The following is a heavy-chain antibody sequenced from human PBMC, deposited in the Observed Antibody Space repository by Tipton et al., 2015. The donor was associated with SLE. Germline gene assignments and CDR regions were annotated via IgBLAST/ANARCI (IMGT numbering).Heavy chain of an antibody. D-gene: IGHD6-25*01. Sequence: QSGPEVKKPGASVKVSCKASGYTFTSYGISWVRQAPGQGLEWMGWINPNSGGTNYAQKFQGRVTMTRDTSISTACMELSRLRSDDTAVYYCARGDSPAAGGGHWFDPWGQGTLVTVSS. J-gene: IGHJ5*02. CDR1: GYTFTSYG. CDR3: ARGDSPAAGGGHWFDP. V-gene: IGHV1-2*02. CDR2: INPNSGGT.